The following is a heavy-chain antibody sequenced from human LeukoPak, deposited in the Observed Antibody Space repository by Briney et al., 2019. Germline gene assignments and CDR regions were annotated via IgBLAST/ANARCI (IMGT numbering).Heavy chain of an antibody. CDR2: ISYDGSNK. CDR3: AKHPNLVVLDAFDI. Sequence: GGSLRLSCAASGFTFSSYGMHWVRQAPGKGLEWVAVISYDGSNKYYADSVKGRFTISRDNSKNTLYLQMNSLRAEDTAVYYCAKHPNLVVLDAFDIWGQGTMVTVSS. CDR1: GFTFSSYG. D-gene: IGHD3-22*01. J-gene: IGHJ3*02. V-gene: IGHV3-30-3*02.